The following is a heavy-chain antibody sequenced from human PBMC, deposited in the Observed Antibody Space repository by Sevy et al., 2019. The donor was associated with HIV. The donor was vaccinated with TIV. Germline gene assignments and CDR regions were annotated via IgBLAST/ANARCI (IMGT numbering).Heavy chain of an antibody. V-gene: IGHV3-23*01. J-gene: IGHJ3*01. CDR3: AKDTTAVVREALDV. CDR2: ISGRDTGT. D-gene: IGHD6-13*01. CDR1: GFTFSNYA. Sequence: GGSLRLSCAVSGFTFSNYAMSWVRQAPGKGLEWVSAISGRDTGTFYAASVKGRFTISRDNSKNTLYLQMNSLRAEDTALYYCAKDTTAVVREALDVWGRGTMVTVSS.